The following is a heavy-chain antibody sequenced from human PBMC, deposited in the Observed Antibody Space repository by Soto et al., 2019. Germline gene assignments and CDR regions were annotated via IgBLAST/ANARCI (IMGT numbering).Heavy chain of an antibody. CDR1: GFTFSSYS. CDR2: ISSSSSYI. Sequence: GGSLRLSCAASGFTFSSYSMNWVRQAPGKGLEWVSSISSSSSYIYYADSVKGRFTISRDNAKNSLYLQMNSLRAEDTAVYYCARSLRIACRYYYGMDVWGQGTTVTVSS. CDR3: ARSLRIACRYYYGMDV. J-gene: IGHJ6*02. V-gene: IGHV3-21*01.